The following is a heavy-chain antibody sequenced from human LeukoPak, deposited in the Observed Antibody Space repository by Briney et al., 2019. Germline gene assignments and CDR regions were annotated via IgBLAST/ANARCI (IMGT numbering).Heavy chain of an antibody. CDR3: ASTVARGYWSP. CDR1: GFTFSDYY. Sequence: GGSLRLSCAASGFTFSDYYMSWIRQAPGKGLEWVSYISSSGSTIYYADSVKGRFTISRDNAKNSLYLQMNSLRAEDTAVYYCASTVARGYWSPWGQGTLVTVSS. J-gene: IGHJ5*02. D-gene: IGHD3-22*01. V-gene: IGHV3-11*04. CDR2: ISSSGSTI.